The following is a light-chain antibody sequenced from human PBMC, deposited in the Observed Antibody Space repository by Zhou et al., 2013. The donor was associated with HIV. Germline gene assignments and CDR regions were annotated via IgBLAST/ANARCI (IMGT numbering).Light chain of an antibody. J-gene: IGKJ5*01. Sequence: VLTQSPGTLSLSPGERVTLSCRASQSISSTFLAWYQQRPGHTPRLLIYGASSRATGIPDRFSGSGSGTDFTLTISRLEPEDFAVYYCQQYGSSPPSITFGQGTRLEIK. CDR3: QQYGSSPPSIT. V-gene: IGKV3-20*01. CDR2: GAS. CDR1: QSISSTF.